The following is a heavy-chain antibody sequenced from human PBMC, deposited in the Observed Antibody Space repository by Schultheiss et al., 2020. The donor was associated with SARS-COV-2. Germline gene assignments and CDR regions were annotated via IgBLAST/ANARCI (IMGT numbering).Heavy chain of an antibody. CDR1: GGSISSSPYF. V-gene: IGHV4-39*01. CDR3: ARHPDYGDFY. Sequence: SETLSLTCTVSGGSISSSPYFWVWIRQPPGKGLEWIGSISYSGSAYYNPSLKSRVTISVDTSKNQFSLKLSSVTAADTAVYYCARHPDYGDFYWGQGTLVTVSS. CDR2: ISYSGSA. J-gene: IGHJ4*02. D-gene: IGHD4-17*01.